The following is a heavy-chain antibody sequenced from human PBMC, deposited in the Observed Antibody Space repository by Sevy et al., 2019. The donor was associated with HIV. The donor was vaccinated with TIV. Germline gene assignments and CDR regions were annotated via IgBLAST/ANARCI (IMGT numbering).Heavy chain of an antibody. D-gene: IGHD5-12*01. Sequence: GGSLRLSCAASGFTFSSYAMSWVRQAPGKGLEWVSAISGSGGSTYYADSVKGRFTISRDNSKNTLYLQMNSLRAEDTAVYYCAKDRRCGYSGYDFFSDYYYYGMDVWGQGTTVTVS. CDR2: ISGSGGST. J-gene: IGHJ6*02. CDR3: AKDRRCGYSGYDFFSDYYYYGMDV. CDR1: GFTFSSYA. V-gene: IGHV3-23*01.